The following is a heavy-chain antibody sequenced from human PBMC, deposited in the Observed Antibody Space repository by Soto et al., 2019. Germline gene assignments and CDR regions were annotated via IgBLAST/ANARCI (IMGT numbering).Heavy chain of an antibody. D-gene: IGHD5-12*01. J-gene: IGHJ5*02. CDR1: GYPFSKYG. CDR2: IKPDNGNT. V-gene: IGHV1-18*04. CDR3: ATSYDSGFDP. Sequence: QLQLVQSGGVVKKPGASVRVSCEAYGYPFSKYGISWIRQAPGQGLEWMGWIKPDNGNTDYAQKFQGRVTMTTDTSSNTAYMELRSLRSDDTAVYYCATSYDSGFDPWGQGTLVSVSS.